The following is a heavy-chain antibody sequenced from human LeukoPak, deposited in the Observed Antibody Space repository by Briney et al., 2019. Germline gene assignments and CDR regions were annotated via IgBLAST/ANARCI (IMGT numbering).Heavy chain of an antibody. CDR3: ARWDGYSSSPDY. Sequence: GASVKVSCKASGYTFTSYGISWVRQAPGQGLEWMGWINPHSADTGYAQRFLGRVTMTRDMSISTIYLELTRLTSDDTALYYCARWDGYSSSPDYWGQGTLVTVSS. CDR1: GYTFTSYG. V-gene: IGHV1-2*02. D-gene: IGHD6-13*01. CDR2: INPHSADT. J-gene: IGHJ4*02.